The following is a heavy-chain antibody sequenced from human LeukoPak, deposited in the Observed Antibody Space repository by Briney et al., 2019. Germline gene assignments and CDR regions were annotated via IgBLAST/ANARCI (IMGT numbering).Heavy chain of an antibody. J-gene: IGHJ4*02. Sequence: GGSLRLSCAASGFTFSNAWMNWVRQAPGKGLEWVGRVKCKTDGGTTDYAAPVKGRFTISRDDSKNTLYLQMNSLKTEDTAVYYCVTERWDDYSGYWGQGTLVTVSS. D-gene: IGHD1-26*01. V-gene: IGHV3-15*01. CDR1: GFTFSNAW. CDR3: VTERWDDYSGY. CDR2: VKCKTDGGTT.